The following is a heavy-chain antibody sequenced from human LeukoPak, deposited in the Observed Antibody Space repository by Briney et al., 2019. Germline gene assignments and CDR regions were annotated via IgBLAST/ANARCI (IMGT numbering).Heavy chain of an antibody. D-gene: IGHD6-19*01. CDR1: GGAISSSGYY. V-gene: IGHV4-39*01. J-gene: IGHJ4*02. CDR2: IYYIGNT. CDR3: ARHEQWLATVDY. Sequence: SETLSLTCNVSGGAISSSGYYYDWIRQPPGKGLEWIGNIYYIGNTWYNLSLKSRVTISVDTSKNQFSLKLSSVTAADTAVYYCARHEQWLATVDYWGQGTLVTVSS.